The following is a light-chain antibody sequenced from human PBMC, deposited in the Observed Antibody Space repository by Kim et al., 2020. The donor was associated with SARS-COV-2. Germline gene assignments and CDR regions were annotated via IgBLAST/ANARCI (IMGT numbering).Light chain of an antibody. CDR1: QSIINN. Sequence: EIVMTQSPATLSVSPGERATLSCRASQSIINNLAWYQQKHGQAPRLLISGASTRATGIPARFSGSGSGTEFTLTINSLQSEDFALYYCQQYNSWLITFGQGTRLEIK. V-gene: IGKV3-15*01. J-gene: IGKJ5*01. CDR3: QQYNSWLIT. CDR2: GAS.